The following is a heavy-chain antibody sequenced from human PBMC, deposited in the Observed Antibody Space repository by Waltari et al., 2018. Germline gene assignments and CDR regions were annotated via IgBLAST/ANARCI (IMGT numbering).Heavy chain of an antibody. D-gene: IGHD6-6*01. V-gene: IGHV2-70*04. Sequence: QVTLKESGPALVKPTQTLTLTCTFSGFSLSTSGMRVSWIRQPPGKALEWLARIDWDDDKFYSTSLKTRLTTSKDTSKNQVVLTMTNMEPVDTATYYFARTKRGTFYSSSSQYDCDYWGQGTLVTVSS. CDR3: ARTKRGTFYSSSSQYDCDY. CDR2: IDWDDDK. CDR1: GFSLSTSGMR. J-gene: IGHJ4*02.